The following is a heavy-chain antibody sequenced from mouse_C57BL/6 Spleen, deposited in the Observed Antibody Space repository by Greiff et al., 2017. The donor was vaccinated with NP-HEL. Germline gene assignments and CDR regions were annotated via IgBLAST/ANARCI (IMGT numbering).Heavy chain of an antibody. CDR1: GYTFTSYW. Sequence: QVQLQQPGAELVKPGASVKLSCKASGYTFTSYWMHWVKQRPGQGLEWIGMIHPNSGSTNYNEKFKSKATLTVDKSSSTAYMQLSSLTSEDSAVYYCSIYDGYDYYAMAYWGQGTSVTVSS. CDR2: IHPNSGST. V-gene: IGHV1-64*01. J-gene: IGHJ4*01. D-gene: IGHD2-3*01. CDR3: SIYDGYDYYAMAY.